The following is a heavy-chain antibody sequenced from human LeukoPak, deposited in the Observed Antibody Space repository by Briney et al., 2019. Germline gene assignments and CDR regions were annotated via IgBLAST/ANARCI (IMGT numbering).Heavy chain of an antibody. V-gene: IGHV3-23*01. CDR3: ARDRVPLRGYRLQGPYFDY. Sequence: GGSLRLSCAASRFTFSSYGISWVRQPPPKGLEWVSSISGSGGRTYCADSVKGRFTISRDNSTNTLYLQMNSLRAEDRAVYYCARDRVPLRGYRLQGPYFDYGGQGTLVTVSS. CDR1: RFTFSSYG. J-gene: IGHJ4*02. CDR2: ISGSGGRT. D-gene: IGHD5-12*01.